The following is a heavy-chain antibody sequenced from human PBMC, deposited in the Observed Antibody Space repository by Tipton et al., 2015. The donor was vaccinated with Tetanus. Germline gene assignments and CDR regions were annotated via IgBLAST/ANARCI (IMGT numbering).Heavy chain of an antibody. V-gene: IGHV3-23*01. J-gene: IGHJ4*02. CDR2: ITGSGVGT. Sequence: SLRLSCAASGFTFSSYWMSWVRLAPGKGLEWVAVITGSGVGTYYSDSVKGRFTVSRDNSRNTLYLQLNSLRVEDTAVYYCATARNKVSITMLQYWGPGTLVTVSS. CDR3: ATARNKVSITMLQY. CDR1: GFTFSSYW. D-gene: IGHD3-10*01.